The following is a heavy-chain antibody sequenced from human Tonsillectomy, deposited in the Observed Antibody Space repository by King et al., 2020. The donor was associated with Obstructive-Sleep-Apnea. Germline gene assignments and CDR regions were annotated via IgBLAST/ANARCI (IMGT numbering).Heavy chain of an antibody. V-gene: IGHV3-9*01. CDR2: FSLDTDGR. Sequence: VQLVESGGGLVQPGMSLRLSCSMSGFTFDRHAMHWVRQAPGKGLEWVSGFSLDTDGRGYADSVKGRFTVSRDFDKNSVHLEMNSLREEDTAVYYCGRDDSPSGLGYWGQGTLVTVSS. CDR1: GFTFDRHA. D-gene: IGHD3-3*01. CDR3: GRDDSPSGLGY. J-gene: IGHJ4*02.